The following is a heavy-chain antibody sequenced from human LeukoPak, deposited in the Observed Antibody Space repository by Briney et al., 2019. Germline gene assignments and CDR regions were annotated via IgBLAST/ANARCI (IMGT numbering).Heavy chain of an antibody. Sequence: RASVKVSCKASGYTFLNYGINWVRQAPGQGLEWVGWITPYNGNTNYAQKLQGRVTMTTDTSTSTAYMELKSLRPDDTAMYYCARRGVYYYDSSGRANYYFDFWGQGTLVTVSS. J-gene: IGHJ4*02. V-gene: IGHV1-18*01. D-gene: IGHD3-22*01. CDR3: ARRGVYYYDSSGRANYYFDF. CDR2: ITPYNGNT. CDR1: GYTFLNYG.